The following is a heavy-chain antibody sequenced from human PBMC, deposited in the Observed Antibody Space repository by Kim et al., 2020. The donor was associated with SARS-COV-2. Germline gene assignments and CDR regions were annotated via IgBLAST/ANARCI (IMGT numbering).Heavy chain of an antibody. D-gene: IGHD6-13*01. CDR2: GST. CDR3: ASIAAARDY. Sequence: GSTGYAQKFQGRVTMTRDTSTSTVYMELSSLRSEDTAVYYCASIAAARDYWGQGTLVTVSS. V-gene: IGHV1-46*01. J-gene: IGHJ4*02.